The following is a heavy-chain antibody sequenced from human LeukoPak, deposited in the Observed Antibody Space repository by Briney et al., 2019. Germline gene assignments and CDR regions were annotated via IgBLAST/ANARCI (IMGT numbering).Heavy chain of an antibody. CDR2: IYHSGFN. CDR1: GYSISSGYY. V-gene: IGHV4-38-2*02. D-gene: IGHD1-14*01. J-gene: IGHJ5*02. Sequence: SETLSLTCSVSGYSISSGYYWSWIRQSPGKGLEWIGSIYHSGFNYYNPSLKSRVTMSVDTSKNEFSLKLSSVTAADTAVFYCAREGTVRWFDPWGQGTLVTVPS. CDR3: AREGTVRWFDP.